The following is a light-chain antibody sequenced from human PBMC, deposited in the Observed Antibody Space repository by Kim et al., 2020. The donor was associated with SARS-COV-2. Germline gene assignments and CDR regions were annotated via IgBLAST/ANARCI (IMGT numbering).Light chain of an antibody. CDR1: QSVRNY. J-gene: IGKJ4*01. CDR2: DAS. V-gene: IGKV3-11*01. Sequence: EIVLTQSPDTLSLSPGERATLSCRASQSVRNYLAWYQQKPGQAPRLLIYDASNRATGIPARFSGSGSGTDFTLPVSSLEPKDFAVYYCQQRTNWPATFGGGTKVEI. CDR3: QQRTNWPAT.